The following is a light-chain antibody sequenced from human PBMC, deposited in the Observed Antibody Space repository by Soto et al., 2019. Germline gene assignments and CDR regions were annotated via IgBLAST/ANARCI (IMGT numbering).Light chain of an antibody. CDR3: CSYAGSSSYV. J-gene: IGLJ1*01. V-gene: IGLV2-11*01. CDR2: DVG. CDR1: SRDVGGYDY. Sequence: QSALTQPRSVSGSPGQSVTISCTGTSRDVGGYDYVSWYQQHPGKAPKFMIYDVGRRPSGVPERFSGSKSGNTASLTISGLQAEDEAEYHCCSYAGSSSYVFGSGTKVTV.